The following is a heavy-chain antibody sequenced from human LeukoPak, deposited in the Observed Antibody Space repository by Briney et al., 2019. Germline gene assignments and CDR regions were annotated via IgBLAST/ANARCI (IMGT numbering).Heavy chain of an antibody. V-gene: IGHV4-59*01. D-gene: IGHD6-13*01. CDR3: ARGGSSWLPAEYFQH. J-gene: IGHJ1*01. CDR2: IYYSGST. CDR1: GGSISSYY. Sequence: SETLSLTCTVSGGSISSYYWSWIRQPPGKGLEWIGYIYYSGSTNYNPSLKSRVTILVDTSKNQFSLKLSSVTAADTAVYYCARGGSSWLPAEYFQHWGQGTLVTVSS.